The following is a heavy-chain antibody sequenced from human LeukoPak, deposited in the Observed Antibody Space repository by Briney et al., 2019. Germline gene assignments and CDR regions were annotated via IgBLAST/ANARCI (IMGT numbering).Heavy chain of an antibody. CDR3: ARHGGYCSSTSCSRNYYYYYYYMDV. CDR2: INHSGST. D-gene: IGHD2-2*01. V-gene: IGHV4-34*01. J-gene: IGHJ6*03. CDR1: GGSLSGYY. Sequence: SETLSLTCAVYGGSLSGYYWSWIRQPPGKGLEWIGEINHSGSTNYNPSLKSRVTISVDTSKNQFSLKLSSVTAADTAVYYCARHGGYCSSTSCSRNYYYYYYYMDVWGKGTTVTVSS.